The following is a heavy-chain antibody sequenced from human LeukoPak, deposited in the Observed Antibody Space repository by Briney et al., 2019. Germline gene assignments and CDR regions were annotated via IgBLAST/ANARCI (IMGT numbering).Heavy chain of an antibody. V-gene: IGHV3-9*01. CDR2: ISWNSGSI. CDR3: AKAHSSSWSHYDY. CDR1: GFTFDDYA. D-gene: IGHD6-13*01. Sequence: PGGSLRLSCAASGFTFDDYAMHWVRQAPGEGLEWVSGISWNSGSIGYADSVKGRFTISRDNAKNSLYLQMNSLRAEDTALYYCAKAHSSSWSHYDYWGQGTLVTVSS. J-gene: IGHJ4*02.